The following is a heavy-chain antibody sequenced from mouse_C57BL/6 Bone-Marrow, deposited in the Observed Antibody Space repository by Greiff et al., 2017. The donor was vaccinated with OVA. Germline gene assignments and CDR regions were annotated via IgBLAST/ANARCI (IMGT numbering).Heavy chain of an antibody. V-gene: IGHV1-42*01. J-gene: IGHJ1*01. Sequence: QLMVSGPELVKPGASVKISCKASGYSFTGYYMNWVTQSPEKSLEWIGEINPSTGGTTYNQKFKAKATLTVDKSSSTAYMQLKSLTSEDSSVYNCARDTWNWYFDVWGSGTAITVSS. CDR3: ARDTWNWYFDV. CDR2: INPSTGGT. CDR1: GYSFTGYY.